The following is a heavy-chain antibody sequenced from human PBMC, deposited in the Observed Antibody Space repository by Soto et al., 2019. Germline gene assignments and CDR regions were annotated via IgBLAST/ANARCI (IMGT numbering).Heavy chain of an antibody. CDR1: GLIFSDYH. J-gene: IGHJ6*02. D-gene: IGHD6-19*01. CDR2: IRRKANSYTT. V-gene: IGHV3-72*01. CDR3: AMLGGWSGGSSGMDV. Sequence: ESGGGLVQPGGSLRLSCAASGLIFSDYHMDWVRQAPGKGLEWVGRIRRKANSYTTEYAASVKGRFTISRDDSKNSLYLQMNSVKSEDTAVYYCAMLGGWSGGSSGMDVWGQGTTVTVSS.